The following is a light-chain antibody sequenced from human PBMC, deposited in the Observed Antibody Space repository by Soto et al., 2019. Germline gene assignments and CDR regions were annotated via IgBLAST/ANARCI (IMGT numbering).Light chain of an antibody. CDR2: DTS. CDR1: TGTVTSGQY. CDR3: LLVYRSGKV. Sequence: QAVVTQEPSMTVSPGGTVTLTCGSSTGTVTSGQYPYWFQQKPGQAPRPLIYDTSDKYSWTPARFSGSLLGGKAALTLSGAQAEDEAEYYCLLVYRSGKVFGGGTKLTVL. J-gene: IGLJ3*02. V-gene: IGLV7-46*01.